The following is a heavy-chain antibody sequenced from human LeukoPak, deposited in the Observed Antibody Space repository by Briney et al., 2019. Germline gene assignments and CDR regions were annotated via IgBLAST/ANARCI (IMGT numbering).Heavy chain of an antibody. CDR3: ARHRFSSGWYGNWFDP. CDR2: IYYSGST. J-gene: IGHJ5*02. D-gene: IGHD6-19*01. Sequence: SQTLSLTCTVSGGSISSGGYYWSWIRQHPGKGLEWIGYIYYSGSTYYNPSLKSRVTISVDTSKNQFSLKLSSVTAADTAVYYCARHRFSSGWYGNWFDPWGQGTLVTVSS. V-gene: IGHV4-31*03. CDR1: GGSISSGGYY.